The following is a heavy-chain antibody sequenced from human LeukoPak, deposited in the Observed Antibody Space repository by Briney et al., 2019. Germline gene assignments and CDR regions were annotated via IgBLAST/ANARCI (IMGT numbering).Heavy chain of an antibody. CDR3: VRDRTKYCSSTTCPLDY. J-gene: IGHJ4*02. CDR1: GYSFTGYY. D-gene: IGHD2-2*01. Sequence: ASVKVSCKASGYSFTGYYMHWVRQAPGQGLEWMGWINPYSGGTNYAQKFQGRVTMTRDTSISTAYMELSRLRSDDTAVYYCVRDRTKYCSSTTCPLDYWGQGTLVTVSS. V-gene: IGHV1-2*02. CDR2: INPYSGGT.